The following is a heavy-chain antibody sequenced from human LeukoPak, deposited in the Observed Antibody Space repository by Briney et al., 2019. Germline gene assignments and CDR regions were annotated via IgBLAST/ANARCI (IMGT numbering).Heavy chain of an antibody. D-gene: IGHD6-19*01. V-gene: IGHV1-69*13. CDR1: GGTFSSYA. J-gene: IGHJ4*02. Sequence: SVKVSCKASGGTFSSYAISWVRQAPGQGLEWMGGIIPIFGTANYAQKFQGRVTITADESTSTAYMELSSLRSEDTAVYYCATDLAVAGPFDYWGQGTLVTVSS. CDR2: IIPIFGTA. CDR3: ATDLAVAGPFDY.